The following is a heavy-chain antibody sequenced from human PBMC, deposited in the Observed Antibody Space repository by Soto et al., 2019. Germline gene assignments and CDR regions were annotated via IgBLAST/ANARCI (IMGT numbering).Heavy chain of an antibody. D-gene: IGHD3-16*02. Sequence: EVQLVESGGGLVQPGGSLRLSCAASGFTFSSYWMSWVRQAPGKGLEWVANIKQDGSEKYYVDSVKGRYTISRDNAKNSLYLQMNRLRAEDTAVYYCARFYYDYIWGSYRWSNYYYYYMDVWGKGTTVTVSS. J-gene: IGHJ6*03. CDR2: IKQDGSEK. CDR1: GFTFSSYW. CDR3: ARFYYDYIWGSYRWSNYYYYYMDV. V-gene: IGHV3-7*01.